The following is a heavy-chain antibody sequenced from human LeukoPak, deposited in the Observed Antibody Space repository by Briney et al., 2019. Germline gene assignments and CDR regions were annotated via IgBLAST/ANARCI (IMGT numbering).Heavy chain of an antibody. J-gene: IGHJ4*02. CDR2: INAGNGNT. Sequence: ASVKVSCKASGYTFTSYAMHWVRQAPGQRLEWMGWINAGNGNTKYSQEFQGRVTITRDTSASTAYMELSSLRSEDMAVYYCARGHYYDSSGYYYRAFSYWGQGTLVTVSS. CDR1: GYTFTSYA. CDR3: ARGHYYDSSGYYYRAFSY. V-gene: IGHV1-3*03. D-gene: IGHD3-22*01.